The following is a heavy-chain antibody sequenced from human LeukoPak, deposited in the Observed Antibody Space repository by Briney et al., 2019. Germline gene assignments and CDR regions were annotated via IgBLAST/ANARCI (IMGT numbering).Heavy chain of an antibody. V-gene: IGHV3-30*18. Sequence: GRSLRLSCAASGFTFSSYGMHWVRQAPGKGLEWVAVISYDGSNKYYADSVKGRFTISGDNSKNTLYLQMNSLRAEDTAVYYCAKERYSSSLEFDYWGQGTLVTVSS. CDR2: ISYDGSNK. J-gene: IGHJ4*02. CDR3: AKERYSSSLEFDY. D-gene: IGHD6-13*01. CDR1: GFTFSSYG.